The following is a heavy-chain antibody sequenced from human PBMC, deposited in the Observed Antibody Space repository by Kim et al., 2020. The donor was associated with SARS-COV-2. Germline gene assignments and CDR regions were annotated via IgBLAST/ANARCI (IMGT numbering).Heavy chain of an antibody. CDR1: GITFSTYW. J-gene: IGHJ4*02. D-gene: IGHD4-17*01. CDR3: ARSASDYKGFTY. CDR2: INPDGRTT. Sequence: GGSLRLSCAASGITFSTYWMHWVRQAPGMRPVWVSRINPDGRTTTYPDSVQGRFTISRDNAKNTLYLDMSSLRADDTAMYYCARSASDYKGFTYWGRGTQVTVSS. V-gene: IGHV3-74*01.